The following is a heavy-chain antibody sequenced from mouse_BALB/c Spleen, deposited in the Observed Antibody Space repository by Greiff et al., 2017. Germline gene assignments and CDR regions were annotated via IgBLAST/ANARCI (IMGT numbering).Heavy chain of an antibody. D-gene: IGHD1-1*01. CDR1: GYTFTSYT. Sequence: VQLQQSGAELARPGASVKMSCKASGYTFTSYTMHWVKQRPGQGLEWIGYINPSSGYTNYNQKFKDKATLTADKSSSTAYMQLISLTSEDSAVYYCARPRPETVMDDWGQGTSVTVSS. J-gene: IGHJ4*01. V-gene: IGHV1-4*01. CDR3: ARPRPETVMDD. CDR2: INPSSGYT.